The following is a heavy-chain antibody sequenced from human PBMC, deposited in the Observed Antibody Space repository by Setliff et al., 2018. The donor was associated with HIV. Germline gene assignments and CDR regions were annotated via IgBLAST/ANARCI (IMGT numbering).Heavy chain of an antibody. V-gene: IGHV1-18*01. J-gene: IGHJ4*02. Sequence: ASVKVSCKASGYTFSSDGISWVRQAPGQGLEWMGWSNAYNGNTNYIEKLQGRVIMTTDTSTSTAYMELRSLRSDDTAVYYCARDAPGNTESAPGYWGQGTLVTVSS. CDR2: SNAYNGNT. D-gene: IGHD1-7*01. CDR1: GYTFSSDG. CDR3: ARDAPGNTESAPGY.